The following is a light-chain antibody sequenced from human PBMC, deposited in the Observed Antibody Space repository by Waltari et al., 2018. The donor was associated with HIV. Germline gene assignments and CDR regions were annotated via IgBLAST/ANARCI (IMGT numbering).Light chain of an antibody. V-gene: IGLV3-27*01. Sequence: SHELTQSPSVSVSPGQTARITCSGDVVAKKTVRWFQQKPGQAPVLVVYKDSQRASGIPERFSGSSSGTTATLIISGAQVEDEADYYCYSSADIPYVFGIGTKVTVL. CDR3: YSSADIPYV. CDR1: VVAKKT. CDR2: KDS. J-gene: IGLJ1*01.